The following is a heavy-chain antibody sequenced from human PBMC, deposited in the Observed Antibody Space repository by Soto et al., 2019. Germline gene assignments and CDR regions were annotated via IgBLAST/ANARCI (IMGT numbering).Heavy chain of an antibody. V-gene: IGHV4-59*08. Sequence: SETLSLTCTVSGGSISSYYWSWIRQPPGKGLEWIGYIYYSGSTNYNPSLKSRVTISVDTSKNQFSLKLSSVTAADTAVYYCARHRGLRGHPDFDYWGQGTLVTVSS. CDR2: IYYSGST. CDR1: GGSISSYY. CDR3: ARHRGLRGHPDFDY. D-gene: IGHD5-12*01. J-gene: IGHJ4*02.